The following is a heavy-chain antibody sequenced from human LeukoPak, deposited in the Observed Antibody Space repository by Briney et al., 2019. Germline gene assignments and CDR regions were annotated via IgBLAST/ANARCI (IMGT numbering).Heavy chain of an antibody. CDR3: ARADSSGWYYYGMDV. V-gene: IGHV1-69*13. CDR1: GYTFTSHD. D-gene: IGHD6-19*01. Sequence: AASVKVSCKASGYTFTSHDINWVRQATGQGLEWMGGIIPIFGTANYAQKFQGRVTITADESTSTAYMELSSLRSEDTAVYYCARADSSGWYYYGMDVWGQGTTVTVSS. J-gene: IGHJ6*02. CDR2: IIPIFGTA.